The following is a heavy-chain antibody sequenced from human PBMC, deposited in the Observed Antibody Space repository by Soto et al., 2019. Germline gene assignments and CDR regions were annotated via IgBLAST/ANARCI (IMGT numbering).Heavy chain of an antibody. Sequence: QVQLQESGPGLVKPSQTLSLTCTVSGGSISSGDYYWSWSRQPPGKGLEWIGYIYYSGSTYYNPSLKSRVNRSVDTSKNKFSLKLSSVTAADTAVYYGASNSYGYTFYDYWCQGTLVTVS. CDR1: GGSISSGDYY. D-gene: IGHD5-18*01. J-gene: IGHJ4*02. CDR3: ASNSYGYTFYDY. V-gene: IGHV4-30-4*01. CDR2: IYYSGST.